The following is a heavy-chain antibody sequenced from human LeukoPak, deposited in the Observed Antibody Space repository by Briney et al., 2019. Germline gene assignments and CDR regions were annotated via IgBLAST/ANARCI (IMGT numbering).Heavy chain of an antibody. Sequence: GGSLRLSCAASGFTFSSYAMHWVRQAPGKGLEWVAVISYDGSNKYYADSVKGRFTISRDNAKNTLYLQMNSLRAEDTAVYYCARENYDSSGYVAPFDPWGQGTLVTVSS. D-gene: IGHD3-22*01. V-gene: IGHV3-30-3*01. CDR3: ARENYDSSGYVAPFDP. CDR2: ISYDGSNK. CDR1: GFTFSSYA. J-gene: IGHJ5*02.